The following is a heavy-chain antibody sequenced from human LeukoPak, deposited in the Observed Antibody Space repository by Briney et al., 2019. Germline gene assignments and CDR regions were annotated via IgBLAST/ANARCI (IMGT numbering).Heavy chain of an antibody. CDR1: GGSISSYY. J-gene: IGHJ5*02. CDR3: TRDGSSRSLAT. CDR2: IYTSGST. V-gene: IGHV4-4*07. D-gene: IGHD6-6*01. Sequence: SGTLSLTCTVSGGSISSYYWSWIRQPAGKGLEWIGRIYTSGSTNYNPSLKSRVTMSVDTSKNQFSLKLSSVTAADTAVYYCTRDGSSRSLATWGQGTLVTVSS.